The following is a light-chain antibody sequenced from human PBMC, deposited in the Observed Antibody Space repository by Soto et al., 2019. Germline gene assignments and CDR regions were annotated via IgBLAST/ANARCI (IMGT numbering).Light chain of an antibody. CDR1: QNLNNG. Sequence: DIQMTQSPSTLSASVGDRVTITCRASQNLNNGLAWFQQKPGKAPTLLIYKASGLESGATSRISGSGSGTAFTLTISSLQPDDFSTYYCQQYNSYPWTFGQGTKVEIK. CDR3: QQYNSYPWT. CDR2: KAS. J-gene: IGKJ1*01. V-gene: IGKV1-5*03.